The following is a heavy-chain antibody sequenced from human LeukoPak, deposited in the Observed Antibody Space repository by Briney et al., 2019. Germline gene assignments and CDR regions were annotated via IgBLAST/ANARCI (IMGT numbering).Heavy chain of an antibody. D-gene: IGHD1-14*01. CDR2: ISGDGADT. CDR1: GFTFPDYA. V-gene: IGHV3-43*02. J-gene: IGHJ6*02. Sequence: PGGSLRLSCAASGFTFPDYAMHWVRQTPGKGLEWVSLISGDGADTYYADSVKGRFTISRDSSKSSLYLQMNSLRIEDTAFYFCAKDNPHRFGMDVWGQGTTVTVSS. CDR3: AKDNPHRFGMDV.